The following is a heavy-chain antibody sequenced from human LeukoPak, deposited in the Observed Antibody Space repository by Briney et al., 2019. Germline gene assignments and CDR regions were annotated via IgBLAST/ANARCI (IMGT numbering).Heavy chain of an antibody. J-gene: IGHJ4*02. D-gene: IGHD2-2*02. CDR3: ATRCSSTSCHTGDLDY. V-gene: IGHV4-39*01. CDR1: GGSISSSSYY. Sequence: SETLSLTCTVSGGSISSSSYYWGWIRQPPGKGLEWTGSIYYSGSTYYNPSLKSRVTISVDTSKNQFSLKLSSVTAADTAVYYCATRCSSTSCHTGDLDYWGQGTLVTVSS. CDR2: IYYSGST.